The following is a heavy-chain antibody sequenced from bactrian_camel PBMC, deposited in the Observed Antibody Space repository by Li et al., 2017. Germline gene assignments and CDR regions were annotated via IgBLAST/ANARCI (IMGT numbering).Heavy chain of an antibody. Sequence: DVQLVESGGGSVQPGGSLRLSCAASGSTFNAADMSWVRQAPGKALEWISAISIGSANMYYTNSVKGRFTISRDDADNTMYLQMNSLLTEDTALYYCAAEGWSRPLDYGLGNPGLADFGYWGQGTQVTVS. CDR1: GSTFNAAD. CDR2: ISIGSANM. J-gene: IGHJ6*01. CDR3: AAEGWSRPLDYGLGNPGLADFGY. V-gene: IGHV3S40*01. D-gene: IGHD5*01.